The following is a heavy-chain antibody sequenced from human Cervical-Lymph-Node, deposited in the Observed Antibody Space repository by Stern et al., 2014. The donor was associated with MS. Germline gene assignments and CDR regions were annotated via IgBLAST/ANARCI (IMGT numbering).Heavy chain of an antibody. D-gene: IGHD3-3*01. V-gene: IGHV3-53*01. CDR3: ARAIFGVNTAAMAPDAFDS. CDR1: GFIVSKNY. CDR2: IYTDGST. J-gene: IGHJ3*01. Sequence: EVQLVESGGGLIQPGGSLRLSCAAPGFIVSKNYMSWVRQAPGKGLEWVSLIYTDGSTYYAGSVNGRFTISRASSKNKLFLQMNSLRAEDTAMYYCARAIFGVNTAAMAPDAFDSWGQGTMVTVSS.